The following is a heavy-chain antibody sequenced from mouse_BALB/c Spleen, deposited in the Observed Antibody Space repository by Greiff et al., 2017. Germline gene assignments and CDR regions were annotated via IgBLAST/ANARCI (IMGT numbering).Heavy chain of an antibody. CDR2: ISYSGST. D-gene: IGHD2-3*01. CDR1: GDSITSGY. J-gene: IGHJ2*01. CDR3: ARDDGDYGYFDY. Sequence: DVTLQESGPSLVKPSQTLSLPCSVTGDSITSGYWNWIRKFPGNKLEYIGYISYSGSTYYNPSLKSRISITRDTSKNQYYLQLKSVTTEDTATYYCARDDGDYGYFDYWGQGTTLTVAA. V-gene: IGHV3-8*02.